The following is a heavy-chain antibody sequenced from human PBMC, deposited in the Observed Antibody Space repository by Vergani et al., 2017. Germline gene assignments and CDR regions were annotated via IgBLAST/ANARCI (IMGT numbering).Heavy chain of an antibody. J-gene: IGHJ6*02. CDR1: GGSISSSSYY. D-gene: IGHD6-19*01. CDR2: IYYSGST. Sequence: QVQLQESGPGLVKPSETLSLTCTVSGGSISSSSYYWGWIRQPPGKGLEWIGSIYYSGSTYYNPSLKSRVTISVDTSNNQFSLKLSSVTAADTAVYYCARSIAVVLMDVWGQGTTVTVSS. V-gene: IGHV4-39*01. CDR3: ARSIAVVLMDV.